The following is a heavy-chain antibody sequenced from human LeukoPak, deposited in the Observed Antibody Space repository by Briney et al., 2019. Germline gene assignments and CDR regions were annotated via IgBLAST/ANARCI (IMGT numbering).Heavy chain of an antibody. D-gene: IGHD5-12*01. J-gene: IGHJ4*02. CDR2: ISWDSGNI. CDR1: GFTFDDYA. CDR3: AKEPNKYSGYDYFDY. Sequence: GGSLRLSCAASGFTFDDYAMHWVRQAPGKGLEWVSAISWDSGNIHYADSVKGRFTISRDNAKNSLYLQMNSLRIEDTALYYCAKEPNKYSGYDYFDYWGQGALVTVSS. V-gene: IGHV3-9*01.